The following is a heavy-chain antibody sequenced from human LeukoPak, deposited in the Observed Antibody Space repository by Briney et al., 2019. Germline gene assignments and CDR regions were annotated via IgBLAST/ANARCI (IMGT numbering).Heavy chain of an antibody. J-gene: IGHJ4*02. CDR2: ISYDGSNK. CDR3: ARDSSLDYGDYGTFDY. CDR1: GFTFSSYA. V-gene: IGHV3-30-3*01. D-gene: IGHD4-17*01. Sequence: SGGSLRLSCAASGFTFSSYAMHWVRQAPGKGLEWVAVISYDGSNKYYADSVKGRFTISSDNSKNTLYLQMNSLRAEDTAVYYCARDSSLDYGDYGTFDYWGQGTLVTVSS.